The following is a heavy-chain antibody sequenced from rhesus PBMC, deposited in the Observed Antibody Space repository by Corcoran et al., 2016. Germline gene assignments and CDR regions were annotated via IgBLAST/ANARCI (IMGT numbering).Heavy chain of an antibody. CDR2: IYGSGGST. Sequence: QVQLQESGPAVVKPSETLSLTCAVSGGSIRSSNWWSWIRQSPGKGLEWIGGIYGSGGSTEYNPSLNRPVTLSVDTSKNQLALKLSSGTTADTAVDYCARDGGFWGQGALVTVSS. J-gene: IGHJ1*01. D-gene: IGHD3-22*01. V-gene: IGHV4-93*01. CDR3: ARDGGF. CDR1: GGSIRSSNW.